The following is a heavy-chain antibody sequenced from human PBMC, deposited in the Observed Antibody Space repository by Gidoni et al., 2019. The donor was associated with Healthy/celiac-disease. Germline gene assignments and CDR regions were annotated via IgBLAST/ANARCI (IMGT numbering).Heavy chain of an antibody. Sequence: QLQLQESGPGLVKPSETLSLTCTVSGGSIRSSSYYWGWLRQPPGKGLEWIGSIYYSGSTYSNPSLKSRVTISVDTSKNQFSLKLSSVTAADTAVYYCARRLGGYDPFDYWGQGTLVTVSS. V-gene: IGHV4-39*01. CDR2: IYYSGST. CDR1: GGSIRSSSYY. J-gene: IGHJ4*02. CDR3: ARRLGGYDPFDY. D-gene: IGHD2-15*01.